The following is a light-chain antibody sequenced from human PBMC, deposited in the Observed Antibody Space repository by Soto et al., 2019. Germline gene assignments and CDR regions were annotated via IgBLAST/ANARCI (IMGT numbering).Light chain of an antibody. Sequence: QSALTQPASVSGSPGQSITISCTGTSSDVGSHNLVSWYQQHPGQATKLMIYEVSKRPLGVSTSFSASKSGNTASLTSSGLQAEDEADYYGCSYGGSRAVFGGGTQLTVL. CDR2: EVS. V-gene: IGLV2-23*02. CDR3: CSYGGSRAV. J-gene: IGLJ7*01. CDR1: SSDVGSHNL.